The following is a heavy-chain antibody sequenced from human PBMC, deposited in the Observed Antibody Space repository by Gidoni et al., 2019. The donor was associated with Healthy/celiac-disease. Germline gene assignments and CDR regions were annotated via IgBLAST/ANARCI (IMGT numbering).Heavy chain of an antibody. V-gene: IGHV3-7*01. D-gene: IGHD3-10*01. CDR3: ARRGSMDV. CDR1: GFTFSGYW. J-gene: IGHJ6*02. CDR2: IKNDGSEK. Sequence: EVQLVESGGGLVQPGGSLRLSCAASGFTFSGYWMSWVRQAPGRGLEWVANIKNDGSEKYYVDSVRGRFTISRDNAESSLYLQMNSLRAEDTAAYYCARRGSMDVWGQGTTVTVAS.